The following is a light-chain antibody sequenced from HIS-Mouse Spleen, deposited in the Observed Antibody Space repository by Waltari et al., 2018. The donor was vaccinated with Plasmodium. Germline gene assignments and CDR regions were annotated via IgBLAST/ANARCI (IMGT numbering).Light chain of an antibody. Sequence: SYELTQPPSVSVSPGQTARITCSGDPLPKKYAYWYQHNSGQAPGLVIYEASKRHAGIPERFSGSSAGTMATLTISGAQVEDEADYYCYSTDSSGNHRVFGGGTKLTVL. CDR3: YSTDSSGNHRV. J-gene: IGLJ3*02. CDR1: PLPKKY. CDR2: EAS. V-gene: IGLV3-10*01.